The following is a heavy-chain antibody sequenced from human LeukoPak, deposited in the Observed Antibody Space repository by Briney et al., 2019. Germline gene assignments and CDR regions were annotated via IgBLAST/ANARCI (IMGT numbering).Heavy chain of an antibody. D-gene: IGHD4-23*01. CDR2: IYYSGST. V-gene: IGHV4-31*03. CDR1: GGSISSGGYY. CDR3: ARGGGSYGGNLDY. Sequence: SETLSLTCTVSGGSISSGGYYWSWIRQHPGKGLEWIGYIYYSGSTYYNPSLKSRVTISVDTSKNQFSLKLSSVTAADTAVYYCARGGGSYGGNLDYCGQGTLVTVSS. J-gene: IGHJ4*02.